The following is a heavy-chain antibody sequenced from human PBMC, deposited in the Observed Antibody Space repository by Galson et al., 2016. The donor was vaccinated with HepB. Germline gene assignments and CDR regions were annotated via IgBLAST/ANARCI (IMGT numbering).Heavy chain of an antibody. J-gene: IGHJ4*02. CDR2: LSHSGAST. CDR3: VKAVAEGGGLDY. Sequence: SLRLSCAASGFTFSSYAMRWVRQAAGKGLEWVSSLSHSGASTYYADSVKGRFTISRDNSKNTLYLQMSSLRAEDTAIYYCVKAVAEGGGLDYWGQGTLVTVSS. D-gene: IGHD2-15*01. V-gene: IGHV3-23*01. CDR1: GFTFSSYA.